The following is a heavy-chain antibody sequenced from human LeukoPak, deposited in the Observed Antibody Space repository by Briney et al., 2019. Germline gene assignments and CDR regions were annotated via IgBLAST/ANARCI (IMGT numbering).Heavy chain of an antibody. CDR3: ARDGPFGVVTNYNWFDP. D-gene: IGHD3-3*01. Sequence: ASVKVSCKASGYTFTSYGISWVRQAPGQGLEWMGWINPNSGGTNYAQKFQGRVTMTRDTSISTAYMELSRLRSDDTAVYYCARDGPFGVVTNYNWFDPWGQGTLVTVSS. V-gene: IGHV1-2*02. J-gene: IGHJ5*02. CDR1: GYTFTSYG. CDR2: INPNSGGT.